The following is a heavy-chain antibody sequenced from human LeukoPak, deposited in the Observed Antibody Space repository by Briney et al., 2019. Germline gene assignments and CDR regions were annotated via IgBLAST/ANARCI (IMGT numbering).Heavy chain of an antibody. CDR1: GGSFSSYY. CDR2: INHSGST. J-gene: IGHJ3*02. Sequence: SETLSLTCTFYGGSFSSYYWSWVRQPPGKGLEWIGEINHSGSTNYNPSLKSRVTISVDMSKNQFSLKLSSVTAADTAVYYCARRPHEFWSAREAFDIWGQGTIVTVSS. D-gene: IGHD3-3*01. CDR3: ARRPHEFWSAREAFDI. V-gene: IGHV4-34*01.